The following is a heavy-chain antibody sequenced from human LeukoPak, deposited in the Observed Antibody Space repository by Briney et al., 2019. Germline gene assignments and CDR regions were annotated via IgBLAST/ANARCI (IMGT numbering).Heavy chain of an antibody. CDR1: GYTFTSYY. D-gene: IGHD4-17*01. J-gene: IGHJ6*02. CDR2: INPSGGST. CDR3: ARDCYYGDYPYYYYYGMDV. V-gene: IGHV1-46*01. Sequence: ASVNVSCKASGYTFTSYYMHWVRQAPGQGLEWMGIINPSGGSTSYAQKFQGRVTMTRDTSTSTVYMELSSLRSDDTAVYYCARDCYYGDYPYYYYYGMDVWGQGTTVTVSS.